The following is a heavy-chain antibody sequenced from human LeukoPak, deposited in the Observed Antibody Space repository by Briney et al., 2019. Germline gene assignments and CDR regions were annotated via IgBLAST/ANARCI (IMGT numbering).Heavy chain of an antibody. V-gene: IGHV3-23*01. J-gene: IGHJ6*03. CDR3: AKTNYDFWSGYPQGNYYYMDV. Sequence: TGGSLRLSCAASGFTFSSYAMSWVRQAPGKGLEWVSAISGSGGSTYYADSVKGRFTISRDNSKNTLYLQMNSLRAEDTAVYYCAKTNYDFWSGYPQGNYYYMDVWGKGTTVTVSS. CDR2: ISGSGGST. CDR1: GFTFSSYA. D-gene: IGHD3-3*01.